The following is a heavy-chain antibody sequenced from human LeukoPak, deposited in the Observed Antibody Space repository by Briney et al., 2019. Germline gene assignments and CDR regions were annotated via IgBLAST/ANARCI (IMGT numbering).Heavy chain of an antibody. CDR1: GFSFSAYG. CDR3: AKRLRSTYYFDY. V-gene: IGHV3-30*18. J-gene: IGHJ4*02. D-gene: IGHD4-17*01. Sequence: PGGSLRLSCAASGFSFSAYGMHWVRQAPGKGLEWVAVISFDGSGKYYADSVKGRFTISRDDSKNTVFLQMNSLRAEDTAMYFCAKRLRSTYYFDYWGSGTLVTVSS. CDR2: ISFDGSGK.